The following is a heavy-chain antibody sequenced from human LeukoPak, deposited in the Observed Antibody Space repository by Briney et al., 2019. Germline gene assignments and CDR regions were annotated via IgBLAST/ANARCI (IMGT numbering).Heavy chain of an antibody. Sequence: SETLSLTCTVSGGSISSGSYYWSWIRQPAGKGLEWIGRIYTSGSTNYNPSLKSRVTISVDTSKNQFSLKLSSVTAADTAVYYCAREPWGYSSSFFDYWGQGTLVTVSS. J-gene: IGHJ4*02. CDR1: GGSISSGSYY. D-gene: IGHD6-6*01. CDR3: AREPWGYSSSFFDY. CDR2: IYTSGST. V-gene: IGHV4-61*02.